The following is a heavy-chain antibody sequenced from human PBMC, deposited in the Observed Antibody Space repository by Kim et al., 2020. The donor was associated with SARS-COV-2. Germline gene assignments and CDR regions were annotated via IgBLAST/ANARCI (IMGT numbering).Heavy chain of an antibody. Sequence: NARPSFPGHVTISADQSISTAYLQWSSLKASDTAMYYCARCDSSSTECDYWGQGTLVTVSS. V-gene: IGHV5-10-1*01. J-gene: IGHJ4*02. CDR3: ARCDSSSTECDY. D-gene: IGHD6-6*01.